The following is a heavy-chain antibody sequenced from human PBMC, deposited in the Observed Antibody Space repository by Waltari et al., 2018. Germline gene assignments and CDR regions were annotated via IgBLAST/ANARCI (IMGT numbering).Heavy chain of an antibody. CDR3: ATYYDFWSGYPYGMDV. Sequence: QVQLVQSGAEVKKPGASVKVSCKASGYHFTGYYMHWVRQAPGQGLEWMGWINPNSGGTNYAQKFQGRVTMTRDTSISTAYMELSRLRSDDTAVYYCATYYDFWSGYPYGMDVWGQGTTVTVSS. CDR1: GYHFTGYY. D-gene: IGHD3-3*01. CDR2: INPNSGGT. V-gene: IGHV1-2*02. J-gene: IGHJ6*02.